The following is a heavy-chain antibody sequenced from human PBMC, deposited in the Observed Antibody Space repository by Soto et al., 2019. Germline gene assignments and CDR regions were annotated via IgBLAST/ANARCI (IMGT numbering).Heavy chain of an antibody. CDR2: IYWDDDK. Sequence: QITLKESGPTLVKPTQPLTLTCTFSGFSLIINGVGVGWIRQPPGKALEWLALIYWDDDKRYSPSLKSRLTITKDTSKNQVVLTMTNMDPVDTATYYCARLYSGSYFAHWGQGTLVTVSS. CDR1: GFSLIINGVG. V-gene: IGHV2-5*02. CDR3: ARLYSGSYFAH. D-gene: IGHD1-26*01. J-gene: IGHJ4*02.